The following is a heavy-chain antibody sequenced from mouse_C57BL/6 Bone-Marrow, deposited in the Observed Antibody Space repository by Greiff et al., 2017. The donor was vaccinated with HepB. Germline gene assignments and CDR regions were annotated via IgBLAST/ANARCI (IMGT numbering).Heavy chain of an antibody. CDR1: GYTFTSYW. J-gene: IGHJ2*01. CDR3: ARRSTMVTTRDY. Sequence: QVQLKQPGAELVRPGSSVKLSCKASGYTFTSYWMDWVKQRPGQGLEWIGNIYPSDSETHYNQKFKDKATLTVDKSSSTAYMQLSSLTSEDSAVYYCARRSTMVTTRDYWGQGTTLTVSS. V-gene: IGHV1-61*01. CDR2: IYPSDSET. D-gene: IGHD2-2*01.